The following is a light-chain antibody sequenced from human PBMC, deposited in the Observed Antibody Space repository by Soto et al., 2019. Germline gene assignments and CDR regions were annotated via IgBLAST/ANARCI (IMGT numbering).Light chain of an antibody. CDR2: GAS. CDR3: QQYGSSPPIT. CDR1: QSVSSSY. J-gene: IGKJ5*01. Sequence: EIVLTQSPGTLSLSPGERATLSCRASQSVSSSYLAWYQQKPGQAPRLLIYGASSRATGIPDRVSGSGSGTDFTLTFSRLEPEDFAVYYCQQYGSSPPITFGQGTRLEI. V-gene: IGKV3-20*01.